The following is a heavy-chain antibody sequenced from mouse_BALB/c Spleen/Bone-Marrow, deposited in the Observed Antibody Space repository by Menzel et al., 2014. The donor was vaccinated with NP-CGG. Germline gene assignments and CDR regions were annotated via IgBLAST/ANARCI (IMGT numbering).Heavy chain of an antibody. J-gene: IGHJ3*01. CDR3: TREGDSPFAY. D-gene: IGHD2-13*01. CDR2: INPSNGGT. CDR1: GYTFTSYY. Sequence: VQLQQSGAELVKPGASVKLSCKASGYTFTSYYMYWVKQRPGQGLEWIGEINPSNGGTNFNEKFKSKATLTVDKSSSTAYMQLSSLTSEDSAVYYCTREGDSPFAYWGQRDSGHCLC. V-gene: IGHV1S81*02.